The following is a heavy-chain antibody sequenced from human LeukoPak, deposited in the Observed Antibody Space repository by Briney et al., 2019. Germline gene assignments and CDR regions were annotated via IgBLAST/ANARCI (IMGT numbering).Heavy chain of an antibody. D-gene: IGHD3-22*01. Sequence: PSETLSLTCTVSGGSISSGSYYWSWIRQPAGKGLEWIGRIYTSGSTNYNPSLKGRVTISVDTSKNQFSLKLSSVTAADTAVYYCTRGSIAYYYMDVWGKGTTVTISS. V-gene: IGHV4-61*02. CDR1: GGSISSGSYY. CDR2: IYTSGST. CDR3: TRGSIAYYYMDV. J-gene: IGHJ6*03.